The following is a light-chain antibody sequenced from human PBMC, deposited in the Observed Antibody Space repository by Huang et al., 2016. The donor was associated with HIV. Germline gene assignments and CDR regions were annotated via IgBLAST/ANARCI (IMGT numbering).Light chain of an antibody. J-gene: IGKJ2*01. V-gene: IGKV2-28*01. Sequence: DVVMTQSPLSLPVTPGEPASISCRSSQSLLHSDGNNYFDWYLQKPGQSPQLLIYLGSTRASGVPEGFSGSGSGTDFTLKISRVEAEDVGVYYCMQGLRTPRTFGQGTRLEIK. CDR2: LGS. CDR1: QSLLHSDGNNY. CDR3: MQGLRTPRT.